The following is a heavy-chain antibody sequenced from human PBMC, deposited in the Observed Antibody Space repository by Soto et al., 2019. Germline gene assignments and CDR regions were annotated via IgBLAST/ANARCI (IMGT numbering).Heavy chain of an antibody. CDR2: IYYSGCT. V-gene: IGHV4-59*01. CDR1: GGSISSYY. CDR3: ARGEGRTTVTPLDY. D-gene: IGHD4-17*01. Sequence: SETLSLTCSVSGGSISSYYWSWIRQPPGKGLEWIGYIYYSGCTSHNPSLRSRVTISLDTSKNQFSLKLSSVTAADTAVYYCARGEGRTTVTPLDYWGPGTLVTVSS. J-gene: IGHJ4*02.